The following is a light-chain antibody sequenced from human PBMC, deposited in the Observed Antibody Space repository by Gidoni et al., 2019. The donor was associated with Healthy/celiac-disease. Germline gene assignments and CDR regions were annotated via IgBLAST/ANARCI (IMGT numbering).Light chain of an antibody. J-gene: IGKJ5*01. CDR3: MQALQTPIT. CDR2: LGS. V-gene: IGKV2-28*01. CDR1: QSLLHSNGYNC. Sequence: DIVMTQSPLSLPVTPGEPASISCRSSQSLLHSNGYNCLDWYLQKPGQSPQLLISLGSNRASGVPDRFSGSGSGTDFTLKISRGEAEDVGVYYCMQALQTPITFGQGTRLEIK.